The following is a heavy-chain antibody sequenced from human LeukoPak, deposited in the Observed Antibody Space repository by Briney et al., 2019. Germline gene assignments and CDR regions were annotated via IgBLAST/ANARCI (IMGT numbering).Heavy chain of an antibody. V-gene: IGHV1-18*01. D-gene: IGHD4-17*01. CDR2: ISAYNGST. J-gene: IGHJ4*02. CDR3: ARDDYGDPLKY. Sequence: ASVKVSCKASGYTFTSYGISWVRQAPGQGIERMGWISAYNGSTHYAQKLQGRVTMTTDTSTSTAYMELRSLRSDDTAVYYCARDDYGDPLKYWGQGTLVTVSS. CDR1: GYTFTSYG.